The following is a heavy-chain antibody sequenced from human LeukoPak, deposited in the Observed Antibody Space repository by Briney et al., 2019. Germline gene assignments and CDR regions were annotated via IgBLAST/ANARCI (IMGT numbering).Heavy chain of an antibody. CDR3: ARTYYYDSSGYYNWFDP. V-gene: IGHV1-8*01. CDR2: MNPNSGNT. CDR1: VYTFTSYD. D-gene: IGHD3-22*01. J-gene: IGHJ5*02. Sequence: ASVKVSCKASVYTFTSYDINWVRQATGQGLEWMGWMNPNSGNTGYAQKFQGRVTMTRNTSISTTYMELSSLRSEDTAVYYCARTYYYDSSGYYNWFDPWGQGTLVTVSS.